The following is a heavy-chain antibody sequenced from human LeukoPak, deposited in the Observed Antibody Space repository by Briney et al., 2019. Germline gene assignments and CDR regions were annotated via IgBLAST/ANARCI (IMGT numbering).Heavy chain of an antibody. V-gene: IGHV3-13*01. J-gene: IGHJ4*02. Sequence: TGGSLGLSCAASGFTFIDYDMHWVRQIIGKGLEWVSAIGIRGDTHYSGSAKGRFTISRENAESSLYLQMNSLRAEDTAVYYCARGGIQVSGIDEFDYWGQGTLVTVSS. CDR2: IGIRGDT. CDR1: GFTFIDYD. D-gene: IGHD6-19*01. CDR3: ARGGIQVSGIDEFDY.